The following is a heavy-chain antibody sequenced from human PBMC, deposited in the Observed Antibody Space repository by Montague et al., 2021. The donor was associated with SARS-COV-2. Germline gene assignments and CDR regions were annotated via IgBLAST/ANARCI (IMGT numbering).Heavy chain of an antibody. CDR3: ASLRYYGGNSGFQGLVDY. D-gene: IGHD4-23*01. Sequence: SETLSLTCIVSGGSISSSSYHWGWIRQPPGKGLEWIGTIYYSGSTYYNPSLKSRVTISVNTSKNQFSLKLSSVTAADTAVYYCASLRYYGGNSGFQGLVDYWGQGALVTVSS. J-gene: IGHJ4*02. V-gene: IGHV4-39*01. CDR1: GGSISSSSYH. CDR2: IYYSGST.